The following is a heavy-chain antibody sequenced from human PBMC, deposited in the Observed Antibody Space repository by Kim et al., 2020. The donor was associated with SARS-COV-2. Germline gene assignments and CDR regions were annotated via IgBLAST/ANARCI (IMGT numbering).Heavy chain of an antibody. J-gene: IGHJ4*02. D-gene: IGHD3-22*01. Sequence: GGSLRLSCAASGFTFDDYAMHWVRQAPGKGLEWVSGISWNSGSIGYADSVKGRFTISRDNAKNSLYLQMNSLRAEDTALYYCAKDASSSYSPYYYFDYWGQGTLVTVSS. CDR1: GFTFDDYA. V-gene: IGHV3-9*01. CDR3: AKDASSSYSPYYYFDY. CDR2: ISWNSGSI.